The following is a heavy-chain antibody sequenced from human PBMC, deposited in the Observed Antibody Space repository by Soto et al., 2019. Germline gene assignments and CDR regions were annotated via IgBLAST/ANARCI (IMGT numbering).Heavy chain of an antibody. J-gene: IGHJ2*01. V-gene: IGHV1-69*13. Sequence: SVKVSCQASGGTFSSYAISWVRQAPGQGLEWMGGIIPIFGTANYAQKFQGRVTITADESTSTAYMELSSLRSEDTAVYYCARYYCGGDCYSVNWYFDLWGRGTLVTVSS. CDR3: ARYYCGGDCYSVNWYFDL. D-gene: IGHD2-21*02. CDR2: IIPIFGTA. CDR1: GGTFSSYA.